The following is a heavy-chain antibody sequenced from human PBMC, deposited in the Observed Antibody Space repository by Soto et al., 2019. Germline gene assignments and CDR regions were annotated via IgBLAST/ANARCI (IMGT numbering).Heavy chain of an antibody. J-gene: IGHJ6*02. D-gene: IGHD6-19*01. CDR2: TSYRSKWYN. CDR1: GDSVSSNSAA. CDR3: AGDRLYEGYSNGWGYYYYGMDV. Sequence: SQTLSLTCAISGDSVSSNSAAWNWIRQSPSRGLEWLGRTSYRSKWYNDYAVSVKSRITITPDTSKNQFSLQLNSVTPEDTAVYYCAGDRLYEGYSNGWGYYYYGMDVWGQGTTVTVSS. V-gene: IGHV6-1*01.